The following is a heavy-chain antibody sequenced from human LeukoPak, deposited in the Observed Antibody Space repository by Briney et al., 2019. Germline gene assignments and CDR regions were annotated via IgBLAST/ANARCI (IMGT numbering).Heavy chain of an antibody. CDR3: AKTRAIVTAAINY. J-gene: IGHJ4*02. Sequence: GGSLRLSCAASGFTFNNYAMTWVRQAPGKGLEWVSTLSGGGDKTDYADSVKGRFTISRDNSNNTLYLQMNSLRVEDTAMYYCAKTRAIVTAAINYWGQGTLVTVSS. V-gene: IGHV3-23*01. D-gene: IGHD2-2*02. CDR1: GFTFNNYA. CDR2: LSGGGDKT.